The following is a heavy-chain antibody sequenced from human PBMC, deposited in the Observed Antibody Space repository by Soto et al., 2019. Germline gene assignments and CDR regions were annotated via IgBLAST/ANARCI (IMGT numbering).Heavy chain of an antibody. J-gene: IGHJ6*02. CDR1: GYTFTSYG. D-gene: IGHD1-26*01. CDR3: ARRFRYSGQHISTPYYYGMDV. V-gene: IGHV1-18*01. CDR2: ISAYNGNT. Sequence: QVQLVQSGAEVKKPGASVKVSCKASGYTFTSYGISWVRQAPGQGLEWMGWISAYNGNTNYAQKLQGRVTMTTDTSTSTAYMELRSLRSDDTAVYYCARRFRYSGQHISTPYYYGMDVWGQGTTVTVSS.